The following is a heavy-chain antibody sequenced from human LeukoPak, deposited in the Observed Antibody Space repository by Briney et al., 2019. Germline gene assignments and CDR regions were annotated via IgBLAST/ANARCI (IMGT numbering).Heavy chain of an antibody. Sequence: PGGSLRLSCAASGFTLSSHGMHWVRQAPGKGLEWVAFIRYDGSNKYYADSVKGRFTISRDNSKNTLYLQMNSLRAEDTAVYYCAKEKSRTGYFDYWGQGTLVTVSS. J-gene: IGHJ4*02. D-gene: IGHD1-14*01. CDR2: IRYDGSNK. CDR3: AKEKSRTGYFDY. CDR1: GFTLSSHG. V-gene: IGHV3-30*02.